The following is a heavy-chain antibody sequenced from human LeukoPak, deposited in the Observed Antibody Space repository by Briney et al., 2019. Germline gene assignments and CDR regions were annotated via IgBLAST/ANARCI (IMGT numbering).Heavy chain of an antibody. D-gene: IGHD6-6*01. CDR1: GGSISSGSYY. CDR3: ARDSSIAAPYFDY. Sequence: SETLSLTCTVSGGSISSGSYYWSWIRQPAGKGLEWIGRIYTSGSTNYNPSLKSRVTISVDRSKNQFSLKLSSVTAADTAVYYCARDSSIAAPYFDYWGQGTLDTVSS. V-gene: IGHV4-61*02. CDR2: IYTSGST. J-gene: IGHJ4*02.